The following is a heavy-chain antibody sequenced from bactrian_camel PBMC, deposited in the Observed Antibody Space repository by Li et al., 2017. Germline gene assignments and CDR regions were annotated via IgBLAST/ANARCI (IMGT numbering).Heavy chain of an antibody. CDR2: INSYGVA. CDR3: ALVRTSDGRCRSSWAQGDFGF. J-gene: IGHJ6*01. CDR1: GDIYSSRC. D-gene: IGHD3*01. Sequence: HVQLVESGGGSVHAGGSLRLSCVFSGDIYSSRCMAWFRQAPGREREAVARINSYGVAKYDDSVQGRFTISKDNAAKTLYLQMNNLKPEDTAMYYCALVRTSDGRCRSSWAQGDFGFWGQGTQVTVS. V-gene: IGHV3S53*01.